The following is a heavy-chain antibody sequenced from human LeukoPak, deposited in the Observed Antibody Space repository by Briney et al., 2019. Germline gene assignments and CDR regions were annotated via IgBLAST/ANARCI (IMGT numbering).Heavy chain of an antibody. V-gene: IGHV4-4*07. CDR1: GGSISSYY. D-gene: IGHD3-22*01. CDR3: ARGRDYYYDSSGPFDY. J-gene: IGHJ4*02. CDR2: IYTSGGT. Sequence: SETLSLTCTVSGGSISSYYWSWIRQPAGKGLEWIGRIYTSGGTNYNPSLKSRVTMSVDTSKNQFSLKLSSVTAADTAVYYCARGRDYYYDSSGPFDYWGQGTLVTVSS.